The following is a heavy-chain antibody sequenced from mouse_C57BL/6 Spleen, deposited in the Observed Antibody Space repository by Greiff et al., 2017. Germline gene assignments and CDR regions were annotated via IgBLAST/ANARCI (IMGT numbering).Heavy chain of an antibody. CDR2: INPNNGGT. V-gene: IGHV1-18*01. D-gene: IGHD1-1*01. J-gene: IGHJ2*01. CDR3: ARRYYGSSYNFDY. CDR1: GYTFTDYN. Sequence: LQQSGPELVKPGASVKIPCKASGYTFTDYNMDWVKQSHGKSLEWIGDINPNNGGTIYNQKFKGKATLTVDKSSSTAYMELRSLTSEDTAVYYCARRYYGSSYNFDYWGQGTTLTVSS.